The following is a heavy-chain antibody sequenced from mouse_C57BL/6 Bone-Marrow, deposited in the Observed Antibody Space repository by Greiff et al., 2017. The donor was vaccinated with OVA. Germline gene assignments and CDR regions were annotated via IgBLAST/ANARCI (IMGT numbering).Heavy chain of an antibody. CDR3: ATIYCYGSGYWDV. J-gene: IGHJ1*03. CDR1: GFTFNDYY. CDR2: IVPEGGDT. V-gene: IGHV14-1*01. Sequence: VQLQQSGAELVRPGASVKLSCTASGFTFNDYYMHWVKQRPEQGLEWIGRIVPEGGDTEYDPKFQGKATMTADTSSNTAYLQLSSLTSEDTAVYYCATIYCYGSGYWDVWGKGTTVTVSS. D-gene: IGHD1-1*01.